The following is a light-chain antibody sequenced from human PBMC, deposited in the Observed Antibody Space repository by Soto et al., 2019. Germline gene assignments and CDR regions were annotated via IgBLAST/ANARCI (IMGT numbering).Light chain of an antibody. CDR3: QQYNNWPPPII. Sequence: EIAMTQSPATPSVSPGERATLSCRASQSVSSNLAWYQQKPGQAPRLLIYGASTRATGIPARFSGSGSGTEYTRTISSLQSEVFAVYYGQQYNNWPPPIILGQGTRVEIK. CDR1: QSVSSN. J-gene: IGKJ5*01. V-gene: IGKV3-15*01. CDR2: GAS.